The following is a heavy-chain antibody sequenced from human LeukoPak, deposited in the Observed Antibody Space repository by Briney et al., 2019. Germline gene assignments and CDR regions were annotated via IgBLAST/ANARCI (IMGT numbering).Heavy chain of an antibody. Sequence: SETLSLTCTVSGGSISSYYWSWIRQPPGKGLEWIGYIYYSGSTNYNLSLKSRVTISVDTSKNQFSLKLSSVTAADTAVYYCARRGYYYYGMDVWGQGTTVTVSS. V-gene: IGHV4-59*08. CDR2: IYYSGST. D-gene: IGHD3-10*01. CDR3: ARRGYYYYGMDV. J-gene: IGHJ6*02. CDR1: GGSISSYY.